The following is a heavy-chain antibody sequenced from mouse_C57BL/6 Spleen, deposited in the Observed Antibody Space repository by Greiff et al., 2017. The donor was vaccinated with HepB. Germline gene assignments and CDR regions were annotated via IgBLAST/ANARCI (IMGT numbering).Heavy chain of an antibody. Sequence: EVQRVESGGGLVQPGGSMKLSCVASGFTFSNYWMNWVRQSPEKGLEWVAQIRLKSDNYATHYAESVKGRFTISRDDSKSSVYLQMNNLRAEDTGIYYCTAYYSNWYFDVWGTGTTVTVSS. CDR1: GFTFSNYW. CDR3: TAYYSNWYFDV. V-gene: IGHV6-3*01. D-gene: IGHD2-5*01. CDR2: IRLKSDNYAT. J-gene: IGHJ1*03.